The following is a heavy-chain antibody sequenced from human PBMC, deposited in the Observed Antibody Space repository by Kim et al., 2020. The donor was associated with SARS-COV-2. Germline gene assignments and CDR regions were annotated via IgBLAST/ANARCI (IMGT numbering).Heavy chain of an antibody. Sequence: GGSLRLSCAASGFTFRTYGMHWVRQAPGKGLEWVALISYDGTNKKYRDSVKGRFTISRDNSKNTLYLQMNSLRAGDTAVYYCAKDRIRIAADAFDFWGQG. CDR2: ISYDGTNK. D-gene: IGHD6-25*01. J-gene: IGHJ4*02. CDR3: AKDRIRIAADAFDF. CDR1: GFTFRTYG. V-gene: IGHV3-30*18.